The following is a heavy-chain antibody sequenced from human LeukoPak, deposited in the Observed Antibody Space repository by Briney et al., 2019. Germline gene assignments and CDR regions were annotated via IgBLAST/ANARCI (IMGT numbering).Heavy chain of an antibody. V-gene: IGHV4-39*01. CDR3: ARRREPGDDAFDI. D-gene: IGHD1-14*01. CDR1: GGSISSSSYY. J-gene: IGHJ3*02. CDR2: IYYSGST. Sequence: SETLSHTCTVSGGSISSSSYYWGWIRQPPGKGLEWIGSIYYSGSTYYNPSLKSRVTISVDTSKNQFSLKLSSVTAADTAVYYCARRREPGDDAFDIWGQGTMVTVSS.